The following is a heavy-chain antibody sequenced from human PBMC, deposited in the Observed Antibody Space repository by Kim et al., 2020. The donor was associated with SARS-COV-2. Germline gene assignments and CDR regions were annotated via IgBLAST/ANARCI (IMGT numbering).Heavy chain of an antibody. CDR3: TRDVLAGGADV. J-gene: IGHJ6*02. Sequence: IDYAASVKGRFITSRDNARTSLYLQMNSLRPEDTALYYCTRDVLAGGADVWGQGTAVIVSS. V-gene: IGHV3-9*01. D-gene: IGHD2-21*01. CDR2: I.